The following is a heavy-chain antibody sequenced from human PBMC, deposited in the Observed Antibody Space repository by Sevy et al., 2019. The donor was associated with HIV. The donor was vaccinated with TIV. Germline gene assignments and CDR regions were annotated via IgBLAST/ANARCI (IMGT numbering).Heavy chain of an antibody. J-gene: IGHJ4*02. CDR3: TNTRGYCISAVCREYFGS. CDR2: IKSKSEGGTT. Sequence: GGSLRLSCGASGFTFSNAWMTWVRQAPGKGLEWVGRIKSKSEGGTTDYAASVKGRFTISRDDSKNTLYLQMNSLKSYATAVYYCTNTRGYCISAVCREYFGSWGQGTLVTVSS. D-gene: IGHD2-15*01. V-gene: IGHV3-15*01. CDR1: GFTFSNAW.